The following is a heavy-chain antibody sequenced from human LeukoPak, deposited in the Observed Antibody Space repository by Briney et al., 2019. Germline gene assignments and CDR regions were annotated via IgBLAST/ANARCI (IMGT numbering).Heavy chain of an antibody. V-gene: IGHV4-39*07. CDR2: VYAFGSS. CDR3: ARDLVGAVTGFDP. D-gene: IGHD2-15*01. Sequence: PSETLSLTGTVSGDSISSGNYYWAWIRQPPGKGLEWIGGVYAFGSSYRNPSLKSRVTLSVDTSKNQFFLKLTSVTAADTAVYYCARDLVGAVTGFDPWGQGALVTVSS. CDR1: GDSISSGNYY. J-gene: IGHJ5*02.